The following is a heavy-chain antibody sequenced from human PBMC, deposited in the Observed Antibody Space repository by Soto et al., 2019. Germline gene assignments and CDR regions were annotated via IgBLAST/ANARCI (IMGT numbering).Heavy chain of an antibody. Sequence: TSETLSLTCTVCGGSISDYYWSWIRQPPGKGLEWIGYIYYTGTTSYNPFHDVRVNRSVDTARNQCSLWLSSVTAADTAVYYCAGKRGVWFGGLLPHAWFVPWGQGTLVTVSS. CDR1: GGSISDYY. CDR2: IYYTGTT. CDR3: AGKRGVWFGGLLPHAWFVP. V-gene: IGHV4-59*01. J-gene: IGHJ5*02. D-gene: IGHD3-10*01.